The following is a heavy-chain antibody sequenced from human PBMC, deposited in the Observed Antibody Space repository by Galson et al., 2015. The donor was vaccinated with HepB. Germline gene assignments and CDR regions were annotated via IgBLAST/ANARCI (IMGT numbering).Heavy chain of an antibody. J-gene: IGHJ6*02. CDR2: ISYDGSNK. CDR1: GFTFSSYA. V-gene: IGHV3-30-3*01. D-gene: IGHD4-11*01. CDR3: ARDLDSNPLNYYGMDV. Sequence: SLRLSCAASGFTFSSYAMHWVRQAPGKGLEWVAVISYDGSNKYYADSVKGRFTISRDNSKNTLYLQMNSLRAEDTAVYYCARDLDSNPLNYYGMDVWGQGTTVTVSS.